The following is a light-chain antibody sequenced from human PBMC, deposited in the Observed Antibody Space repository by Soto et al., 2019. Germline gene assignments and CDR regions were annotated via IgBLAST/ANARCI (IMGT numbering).Light chain of an antibody. Sequence: QSVLTQPPSVSGAPGQRVTISCTGSSSNIGAGYDVHWYQQLPGTAPKLLIYGNSNRPSGVPDRFSGSKSGTSASLAITGLWAEDEADYYCESYDSGQRGLRFFATGTKLTVL. V-gene: IGLV1-40*01. CDR3: ESYDSGQRGLRF. CDR1: SSNIGAGYD. CDR2: GNS. J-gene: IGLJ1*01.